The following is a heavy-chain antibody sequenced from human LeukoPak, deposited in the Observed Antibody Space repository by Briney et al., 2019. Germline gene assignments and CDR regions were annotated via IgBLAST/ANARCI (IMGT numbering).Heavy chain of an antibody. CDR2: IRYDGSNK. V-gene: IGHV3-30*02. J-gene: IGHJ4*02. CDR1: GFTFSSYD. D-gene: IGHD6-13*01. CDR3: AKDLGYSSSWYLMDD. Sequence: GGSLRLSCAASGFTFSSYDMHWVRQAPGKELEWVAFIRYDGSNKYYADSVKGRFTISRDNSKNTLYLQMNSLRAEDTAVYYYAKDLGYSSSWYLMDDWGQGTLVTVSS.